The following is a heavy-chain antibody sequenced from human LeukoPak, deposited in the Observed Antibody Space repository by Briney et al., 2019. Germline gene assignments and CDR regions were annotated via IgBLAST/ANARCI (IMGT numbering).Heavy chain of an antibody. Sequence: SVTLSLTCTVSGGSISSSTYYWGWIRQPPGKGLEWIGSIYYSGSTYYNPSLKSRVTISVDTSKNQFSLKLSSVTAADTAVYYCARGVIAAGGNDFDYWGQGTLVTVSS. V-gene: IGHV4-39*01. J-gene: IGHJ4*02. D-gene: IGHD6-13*01. CDR3: ARGVIAAGGNDFDY. CDR1: GGSISSSTYY. CDR2: IYYSGST.